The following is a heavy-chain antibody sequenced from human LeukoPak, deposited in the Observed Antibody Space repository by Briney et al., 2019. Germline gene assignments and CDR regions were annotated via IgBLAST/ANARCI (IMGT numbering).Heavy chain of an antibody. CDR1: GGSISSGGYS. J-gene: IGHJ4*02. Sequence: SETLSLTCAVSGGSISSGGYSWSWIQQPPGKGLEWIGYIYHSGSTYYNPSLKSRVTISVDRSKNQFSLKLSSVTAADTAVYYCASYVLRYFDYWGQGTLVTVSS. D-gene: IGHD3-9*01. V-gene: IGHV4-30-2*01. CDR3: ASYVLRYFDY. CDR2: IYHSGST.